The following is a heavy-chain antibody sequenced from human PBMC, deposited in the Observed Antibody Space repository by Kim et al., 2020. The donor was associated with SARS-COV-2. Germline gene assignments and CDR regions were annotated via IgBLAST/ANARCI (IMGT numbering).Heavy chain of an antibody. CDR1: GYIFKNYG. V-gene: IGHV1-18*01. Sequence: ASVKVSCKVSGYIFKNYGISWVRQAPGQGLEWTGWISPYNGDKKYAQTVQGRLTLTTDTSTSTAYMELRNLRSDDSAIYYCARDPETGIDYWGQGTLVTVSS. CDR3: ARDPETGIDY. J-gene: IGHJ4*02. CDR2: ISPYNGDK.